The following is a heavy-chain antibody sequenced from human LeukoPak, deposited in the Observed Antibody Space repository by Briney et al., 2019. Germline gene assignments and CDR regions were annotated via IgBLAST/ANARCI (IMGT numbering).Heavy chain of an antibody. D-gene: IGHD3-10*01. Sequence: ASVKVSCKASGYTFTSYAMNWVRQAPGQGLEWMGWINTNTGNPTYAQGFTGRFVFSLDTSVSTAYLQISSLKAEDTAVYYCAGESMVRGSRGYYYYYGMDVWGQGTTVTVSS. CDR1: GYTFTSYA. J-gene: IGHJ6*02. CDR2: INTNTGNP. V-gene: IGHV7-4-1*02. CDR3: AGESMVRGSRGYYYYYGMDV.